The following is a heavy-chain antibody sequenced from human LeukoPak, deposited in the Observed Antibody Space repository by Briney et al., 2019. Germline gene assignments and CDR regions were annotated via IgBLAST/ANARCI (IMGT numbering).Heavy chain of an antibody. Sequence: GASVKVSCKASGYTFTCYYMHWVRQAPGQGLEWMGWINPNSGGTNYAQKFQGWVTMTRDTSISTAYMELSRLRSDDTAVYYCARDHGYSGYLYFDYWGQGTLVTVSS. J-gene: IGHJ4*02. V-gene: IGHV1-2*04. CDR3: ARDHGYSGYLYFDY. CDR1: GYTFTCYY. CDR2: INPNSGGT. D-gene: IGHD5-12*01.